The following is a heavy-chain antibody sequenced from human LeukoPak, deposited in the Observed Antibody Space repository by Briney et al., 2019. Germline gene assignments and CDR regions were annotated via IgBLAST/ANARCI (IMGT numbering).Heavy chain of an antibody. Sequence: SGTLSHTCAVYGGSFSGYYWSWIRQPPGKGLEWIGEINHSGSTNYNPSLKSRVTISVDTSKNQFSLKLSSVTAADTAVYYCARDQPYQLFPPYYYYYGMDVWGQGTTVTVSS. D-gene: IGHD2-2*01. CDR2: INHSGST. CDR3: ARDQPYQLFPPYYYYYGMDV. CDR1: GGSFSGYY. J-gene: IGHJ6*02. V-gene: IGHV4-34*01.